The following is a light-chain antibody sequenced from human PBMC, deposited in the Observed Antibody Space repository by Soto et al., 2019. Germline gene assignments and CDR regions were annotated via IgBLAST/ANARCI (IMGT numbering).Light chain of an antibody. CDR1: RSDVGGYNY. CDR3: SSHTSYSTRV. J-gene: IGLJ1*01. CDR2: EVS. V-gene: IGLV2-14*01. Sequence: QSVLTQPASVSGSPGQSIAISCTGTRSDVGGYNYVSWYQQHPGKAPKLMIHEVSNRPSGISDRFSGSKSGNTASLTISGLQAHDEADYYCSSHTSYSTRVFGTGTKLTVL.